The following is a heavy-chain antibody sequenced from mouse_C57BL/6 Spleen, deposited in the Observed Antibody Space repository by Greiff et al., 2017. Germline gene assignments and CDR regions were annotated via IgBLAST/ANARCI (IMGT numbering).Heavy chain of an antibody. Sequence: QVQLKQSGPGLVAPSQCLSITCTVSGFSLTSYGVSWVRQPPGKGLEWLGVIWGDGSTNYQSALVSSLSISKDNSKSQVFLRLNSLQTDDTATYYCAKHGGLPYAMDYWGQGTSGTVSS. J-gene: IGHJ4*01. CDR3: AKHGGLPYAMDY. CDR2: IWGDGST. CDR1: GFSLTSYG. D-gene: IGHD2-4*01. V-gene: IGHV2-3*01.